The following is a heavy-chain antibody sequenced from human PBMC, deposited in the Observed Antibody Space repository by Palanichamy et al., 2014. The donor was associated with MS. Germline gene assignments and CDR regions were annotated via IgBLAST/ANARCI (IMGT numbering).Heavy chain of an antibody. CDR1: GFTFSGYW. V-gene: IGHV3-74*01. Sequence: EVQLVEVRGRALVQPGGPVRLSCAASGFTFSGYWMHWVRQAPGKGLVWVSRINGDGSSTTYADSVKGRLTISRDNAKNTLCLQMNSLRAEDTAVYYCARGDRVWYCGSDCSYYYYDMDVWGQGTTVTVSS. CDR2: INGDGSST. CDR3: ARGDRVWYCGSDCSYYYYDMDV. D-gene: IGHD2-21*01. J-gene: IGHJ6*02.